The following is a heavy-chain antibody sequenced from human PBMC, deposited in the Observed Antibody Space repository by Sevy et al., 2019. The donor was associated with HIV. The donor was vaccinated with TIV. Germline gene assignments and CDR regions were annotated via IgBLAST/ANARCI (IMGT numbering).Heavy chain of an antibody. CDR1: GFTFSSYS. J-gene: IGHJ3*02. D-gene: IGHD1-26*01. Sequence: GGSLRLSCAASGFTFSSYSMNWVRQAPGKGLEWVSSISSSSSYIYYADSVKGRFTISRDNAKNSLYLQMNSLGAEDTAVYYCARVKFGGRYAFDIWGQGTMVTVSS. CDR2: ISSSSSYI. V-gene: IGHV3-21*01. CDR3: ARVKFGGRYAFDI.